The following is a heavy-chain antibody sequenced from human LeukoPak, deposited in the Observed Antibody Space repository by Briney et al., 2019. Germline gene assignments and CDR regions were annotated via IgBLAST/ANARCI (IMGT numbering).Heavy chain of an antibody. D-gene: IGHD3-10*01. J-gene: IGHJ6*02. CDR2: IYYSGST. V-gene: IGHV4-59*08. CDR3: ASSGLWFGDENGMDV. CDR1: GGSISSYY. Sequence: SETLSLTCTVSGGSISSYYWSWIRQPPGKGLEWIGYIYYSGSTNYNPSLKSRVTISVDTSKNQFSLKLSSVTAADTAVYYCASSGLWFGDENGMDVWGQGTTVTVSS.